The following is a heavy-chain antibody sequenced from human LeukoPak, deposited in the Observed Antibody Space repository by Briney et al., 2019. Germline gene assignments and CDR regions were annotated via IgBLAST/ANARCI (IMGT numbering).Heavy chain of an antibody. V-gene: IGHV1-2*02. J-gene: IGHJ5*02. D-gene: IGHD3-16*01. Sequence: GASVKVSCKASGYTFTSYGISWVRQAPGQGLEWMGWISPNSGGTNYAQKFQGRVTMTRDTSISTAYMELSRLRSDDTAVYYCARASFWESPINWFAPWGQGTLVTVSS. CDR1: GYTFTSYG. CDR2: ISPNSGGT. CDR3: ARASFWESPINWFAP.